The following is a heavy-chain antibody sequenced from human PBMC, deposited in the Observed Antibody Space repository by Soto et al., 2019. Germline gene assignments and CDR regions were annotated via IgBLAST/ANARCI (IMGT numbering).Heavy chain of an antibody. V-gene: IGHV3-11*05. CDR3: AGVLYGDYEGRWFDP. CDR1: GFTFSDYY. CDR2: ISSSSSYT. D-gene: IGHD4-17*01. J-gene: IGHJ5*02. Sequence: QVQLVESGGGLVKPGGSLRLSCAASGFTFSDYYMSWIRQAPGKGLEWVSYISSSSSYTNYADSVKGRFTISRDNAKNSLYLQMNSLRAEDTAVYYCAGVLYGDYEGRWFDPWGQGTLVTVSS.